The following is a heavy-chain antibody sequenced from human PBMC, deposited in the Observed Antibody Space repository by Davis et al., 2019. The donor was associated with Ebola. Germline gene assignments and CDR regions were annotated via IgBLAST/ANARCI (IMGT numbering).Heavy chain of an antibody. CDR3: ARGGGTAAGYYYYGMDV. CDR2: IYYSGST. CDR1: GGSISSYY. J-gene: IGHJ6*02. D-gene: IGHD6-13*01. Sequence: MPSETLSLTCTVSGGSISSYYWSWIRQPPGKGLEWIGYIYYSGSTYYNPSLKSRVTISVDTSKNQFSLKLSSVTAADTAVYYCARGGGTAAGYYYYGMDVWGQGTTVTVSS. V-gene: IGHV4-59*12.